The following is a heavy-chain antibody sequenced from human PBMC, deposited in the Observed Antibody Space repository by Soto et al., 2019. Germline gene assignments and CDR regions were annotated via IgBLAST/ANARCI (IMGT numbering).Heavy chain of an antibody. CDR3: STSVYCSTTRCYYYYGLDV. CDR2: IIPIFGTE. Sequence: QVQLVQSGAEVKKPGSSVKVSCKVSGGTFSSHSINWVRQAPGQGPEWMGGIIPIFGTENYAQKFQGRVTIIADESTSTAYMELSSLTSEDTALYSCSTSVYCSTTRCYYYYGLDVWGQGTTVIVSS. J-gene: IGHJ6*02. V-gene: IGHV1-69*01. D-gene: IGHD2-2*01. CDR1: GGTFSSHS.